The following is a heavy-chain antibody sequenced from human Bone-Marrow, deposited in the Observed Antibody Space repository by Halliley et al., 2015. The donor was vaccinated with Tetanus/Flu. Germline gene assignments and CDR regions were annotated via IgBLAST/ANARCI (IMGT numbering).Heavy chain of an antibody. V-gene: IGHV4-59*09. CDR2: DFTGDT. CDR3: ARGGYDLFNPPVGLAV. D-gene: IGHD3-9*01. Sequence: DFTGDTNSNPPLKGRATLSIATSKNQFSLKFSSVPAADTAVYYCARGGYDLFNPPVGLAVWGQGTTVTVSS. J-gene: IGHJ6*02.